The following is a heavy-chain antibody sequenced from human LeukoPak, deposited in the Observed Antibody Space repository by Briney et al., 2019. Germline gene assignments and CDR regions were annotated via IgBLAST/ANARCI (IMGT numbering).Heavy chain of an antibody. CDR1: GFTFRSYA. Sequence: GGSLRLSCAASGFTFRSYAMSWVRQAPGKGLEWVSAISFSGESTYYADSVKGRFTISRDNSKNTLYLQMNSLRAEDTAVYYCAKGRGAYDIWGHGTMVIVSS. CDR3: AKGRGAYDI. J-gene: IGHJ3*02. CDR2: ISFSGEST. D-gene: IGHD1-26*01. V-gene: IGHV3-23*01.